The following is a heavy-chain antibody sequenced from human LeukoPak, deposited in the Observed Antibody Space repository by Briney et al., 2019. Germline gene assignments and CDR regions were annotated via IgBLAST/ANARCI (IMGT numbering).Heavy chain of an antibody. CDR2: ISGSGGST. J-gene: IGHJ6*03. D-gene: IGHD5-24*01. CDR3: AKGGVEMATVYYYMDV. V-gene: IGHV3-23*01. Sequence: GVSLRLSCAASGFTFSSYAMSWVRQAPGKGLEWVSAISGSGGSTYYADSVKGRFTISRDNSKNTLYLQMNSLRAEDTAVYYCAKGGVEMATVYYYMDVWGKGTTVTVSS. CDR1: GFTFSSYA.